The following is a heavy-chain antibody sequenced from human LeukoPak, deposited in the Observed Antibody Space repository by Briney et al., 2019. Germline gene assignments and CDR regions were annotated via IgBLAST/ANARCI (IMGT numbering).Heavy chain of an antibody. J-gene: IGHJ4*02. V-gene: IGHV4-59*01. Sequence: SETLSPTCTVSGASISSYYWNWIRQPPGKGLEWIGYIYYSGSTNYNPSLKSRVTISVDMSKNQFSLRLSSVTAADTAVYYCARAGSGWSFDYWGQGSLVTVSS. D-gene: IGHD6-19*01. CDR2: IYYSGST. CDR1: GASISSYY. CDR3: ARAGSGWSFDY.